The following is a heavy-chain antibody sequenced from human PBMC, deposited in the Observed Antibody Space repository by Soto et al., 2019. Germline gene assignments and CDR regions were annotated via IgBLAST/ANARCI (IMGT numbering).Heavy chain of an antibody. V-gene: IGHV4-38-2*01. CDR1: GEYISNGYY. Sequence: PSETLSLTCAVSGEYISNGYYWAWIRQPPGKWLEWIGSIFHSGTTYYNPSIKSRVTIAVDTSKNQFSLNLNSVTASDTAVYYCVSQRTSVLTQAYFDYWGPGALVTVSS. J-gene: IGHJ4*02. CDR2: IFHSGTT. CDR3: VSQRTSVLTQAYFDY. D-gene: IGHD2-8*01.